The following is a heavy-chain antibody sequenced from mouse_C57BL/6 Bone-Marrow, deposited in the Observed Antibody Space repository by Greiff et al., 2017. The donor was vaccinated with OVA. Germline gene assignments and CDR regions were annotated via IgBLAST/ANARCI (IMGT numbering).Heavy chain of an antibody. CDR3: TSYYTHWYFDV. J-gene: IGHJ1*03. CDR2: IDPENGDT. D-gene: IGHD2-12*01. V-gene: IGHV14-4*01. CDR1: GFNIKDDY. Sequence: EVQLQQSGAELVRPGASVKLSCTASGFNIKDDYMHWVKQRPEQGLEWIGWIDPENGDTEYASKFQGKATITADTSSNTAYLQLSSLTSEDTAVYYCTSYYTHWYFDVWGTGTTVTVSS.